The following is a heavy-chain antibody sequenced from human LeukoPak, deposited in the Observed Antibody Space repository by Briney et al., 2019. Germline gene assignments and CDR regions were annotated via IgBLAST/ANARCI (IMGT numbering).Heavy chain of an antibody. Sequence: PGGSLRLSCAASGFTFSSYAMSWVRQAPGKGLEWVSAISGSGGSTYYADSVKGRFTISRDNSKNTLYLQMNSLRAEDTAVYYCAKARGAVAGRLGDAFDIWGQGTMVTVSS. CDR2: ISGSGGST. CDR3: AKARGAVAGRLGDAFDI. J-gene: IGHJ3*02. D-gene: IGHD6-19*01. CDR1: GFTFSSYA. V-gene: IGHV3-23*01.